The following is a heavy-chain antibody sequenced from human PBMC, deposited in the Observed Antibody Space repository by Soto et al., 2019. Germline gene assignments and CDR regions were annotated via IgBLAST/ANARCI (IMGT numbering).Heavy chain of an antibody. J-gene: IGHJ4*02. CDR3: ARDRYDFAEIVSFVDS. CDR1: GFTFSSYS. D-gene: IGHD3-16*01. CDR2: IKEDGSEK. V-gene: IGHV3-7*01. Sequence: EVQLVESGGGLVQPGESLRLSCAASGFTFSSYSMSWVRQAPGKGLEWVANIKEDGSEKYNVDSVKGRFTISRDNAKNSLYLQISGLGAEDTAVYYCARDRYDFAEIVSFVDSWGQGTLVTGPS.